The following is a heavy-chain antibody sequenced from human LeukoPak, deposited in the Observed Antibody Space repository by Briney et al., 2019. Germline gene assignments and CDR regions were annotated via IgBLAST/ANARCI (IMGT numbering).Heavy chain of an antibody. J-gene: IGHJ4*02. V-gene: IGHV4-59*12. CDR1: GGSISSYY. Sequence: SETLSLTCTVSGGSISSYYWSWIRQPPGKGLEWIGYIYYSGSTNYNPSLKSRVTISVDTSKNQFSLKLSSVTAADTAVYYCARRFTFGGEGYFDYWGQGTLVTVSS. CDR2: IYYSGST. D-gene: IGHD3-16*01. CDR3: ARRFTFGGEGYFDY.